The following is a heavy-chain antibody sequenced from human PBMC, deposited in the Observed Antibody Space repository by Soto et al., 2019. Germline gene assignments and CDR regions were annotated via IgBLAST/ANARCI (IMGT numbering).Heavy chain of an antibody. CDR3: ARDRSGYCSGGSCYSDYYYGMDV. CDR1: GGTFSSYA. Sequence: QVQLVQSGAEVNKPGPSVKVSCKASGGTFSSYAISWVRQAPGQGLEWMGGIIPIFGTANYAQKFQGRVTITADESKSTAYMELSSLRSEDTAVYYCARDRSGYCSGGSCYSDYYYGMDVWGQGTTVTVSS. CDR2: IIPIFGTA. V-gene: IGHV1-69*01. D-gene: IGHD2-15*01. J-gene: IGHJ6*02.